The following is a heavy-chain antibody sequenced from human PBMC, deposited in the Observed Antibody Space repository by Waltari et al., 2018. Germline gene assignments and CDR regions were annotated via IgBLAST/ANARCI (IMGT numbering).Heavy chain of an antibody. D-gene: IGHD3-22*01. CDR3: ARDYYDSSGYYDFDY. V-gene: IGHV1-2*02. CDR1: GYTFTGYY. Sequence: QVQLVQSGAEVKKPGASVKVSCKASGYTFTGYYMHWVRQAPGQGLEWMGWNNPNSGGTNDAQKFQGRVTMTRDTSISTAYMELSRLRSDDTAVYYCARDYYDSSGYYDFDYWGQGTLVTVSS. J-gene: IGHJ4*02. CDR2: NNPNSGGT.